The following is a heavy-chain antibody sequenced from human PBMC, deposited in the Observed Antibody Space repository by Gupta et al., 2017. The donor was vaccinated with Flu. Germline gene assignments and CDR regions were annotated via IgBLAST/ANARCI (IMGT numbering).Heavy chain of an antibody. Sequence: VRQAPGQGLEWMGGIIPSFGAANYAQEFQGRVTITADKSTSTVYMELSRLRPEDTAVYYCARGSQGDYDCFDPWGQGTLVTVSS. D-gene: IGHD3-16*01. CDR3: ARGSQGDYDCFDP. V-gene: IGHV1-69*06. J-gene: IGHJ5*02. CDR2: IIPSFGAA.